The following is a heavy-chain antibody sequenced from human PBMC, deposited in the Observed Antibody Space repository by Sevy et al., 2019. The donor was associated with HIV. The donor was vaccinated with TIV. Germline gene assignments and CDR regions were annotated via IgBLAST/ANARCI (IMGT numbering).Heavy chain of an antibody. CDR1: GFTFSSYG. CDR3: ASTDCGGDCYLVFDY. Sequence: GGSLRLSCAASGFTFSSYGMYWVRQAPGKGLEWVAFIRFDGNSKYYADSVKGRFTISRDNSKNTLYLQLNSLTAEDTAFYYCASTDCGGDCYLVFDYRGQGTLVTVSS. J-gene: IGHJ4*02. CDR2: IRFDGNSK. D-gene: IGHD2-21*01. V-gene: IGHV3-30*02.